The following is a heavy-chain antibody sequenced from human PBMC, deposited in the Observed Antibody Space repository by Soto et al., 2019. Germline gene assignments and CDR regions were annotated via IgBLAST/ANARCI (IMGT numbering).Heavy chain of an antibody. V-gene: IGHV4-4*02. CDR1: GGSISISNW. CDR2: IYHSGST. J-gene: IGHJ4*02. CDR3: ARNWNLALVPAAYFDS. Sequence: SYSLSLTCAVSGGSISISNWWRWVRQPPGKGLEWIGEIYHSGSTNYNPSLKSRVTISVDTSKNQFSLNLSSVTAADTAVYYCARNWNLALVPAAYFDSWGQGTLGTVSS. D-gene: IGHD2-2*01.